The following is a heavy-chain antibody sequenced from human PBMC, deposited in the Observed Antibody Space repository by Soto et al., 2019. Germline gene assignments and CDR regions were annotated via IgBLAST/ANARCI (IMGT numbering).Heavy chain of an antibody. CDR2: IWYDGTTK. J-gene: IGHJ3*01. CDR1: GFTFRSAG. V-gene: IGHV3-33*01. CDR3: ARDRSRPGNYLNDAFRV. D-gene: IGHD3-10*01. Sequence: QVQVVEFGGGEVQPGRSLRVSCEVSGFTFRSAGMHWVRQAPGKGLEWVAVIWYDGTTKYYADCVRGRFTISRDSSKNTLYLQMNNLTVEDMAVYYCARDRSRPGNYLNDAFRVWGQATMVTVSS.